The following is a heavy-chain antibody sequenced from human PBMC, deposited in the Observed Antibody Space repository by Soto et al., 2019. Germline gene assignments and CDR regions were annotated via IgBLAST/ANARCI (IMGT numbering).Heavy chain of an antibody. Sequence: GGSLRLSCAASGFTFSSYWMSWVRQAPGKGLEWVANIKQDGSEKYYVDSVKGRFTISRDNAKNSLYLQMNSLRAEDTAVYYCAREYGYCGGDCYSYHWYFDLWGRGTLVTVSS. V-gene: IGHV3-7*01. CDR1: GFTFSSYW. J-gene: IGHJ2*01. CDR2: IKQDGSEK. CDR3: AREYGYCGGDCYSYHWYFDL. D-gene: IGHD2-21*01.